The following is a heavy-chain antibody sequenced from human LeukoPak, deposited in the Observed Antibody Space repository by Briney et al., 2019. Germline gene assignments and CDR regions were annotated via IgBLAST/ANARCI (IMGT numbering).Heavy chain of an antibody. V-gene: IGHV4-30-2*01. J-gene: IGHJ6*03. CDR1: GGSISSGGYS. CDR3: ARDRFPGTYYYMDV. D-gene: IGHD3-10*01. Sequence: PSETLSLTCAVSGGSISSGGYSWSWIRQPPGKGLEWIGYIYHSGSTYYNPSLKSRVTISVDRSKNQFSLKLSSVTAADTAVYYCARDRFPGTYYYMDVWGKGTTVTVSS. CDR2: IYHSGST.